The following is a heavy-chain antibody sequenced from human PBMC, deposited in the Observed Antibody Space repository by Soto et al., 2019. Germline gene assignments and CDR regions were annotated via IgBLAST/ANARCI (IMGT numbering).Heavy chain of an antibody. CDR3: ARAYGSSPRINWFVH. Sequence: QVTLKESGPVLVQPTETLTLTCTVSGFSLSNARMGVSWIRQPPGKALEWLAHIFSNDEKSYSTSLKSRLTISKDTSKSQGVLTMTNMDPVDTATYYCARAYGSSPRINWFVHWGQGPLVTVSS. J-gene: IGHJ5*02. CDR2: IFSNDEK. CDR1: GFSLSNARMG. D-gene: IGHD3-10*01. V-gene: IGHV2-26*01.